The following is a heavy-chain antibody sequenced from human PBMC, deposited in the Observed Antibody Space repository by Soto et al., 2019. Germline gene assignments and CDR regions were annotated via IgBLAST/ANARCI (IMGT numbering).Heavy chain of an antibody. V-gene: IGHV3-49*04. D-gene: IGHD3-3*01. CDR2: IRSKAYGGTT. J-gene: IGHJ3*02. CDR3: TRVARYYDFWSGYSSDAFDI. CDR1: GFTFGDYA. Sequence: GGSLRLSCTASGFTFGDYAMSWVRQAPGKGLEWVGFIRSKAYGGTTEYAASVKGRFTISRDDSKSIAYLQMNSLKTEDTAVYYCTRVARYYDFWSGYSSDAFDIWGQGTMVPVPS.